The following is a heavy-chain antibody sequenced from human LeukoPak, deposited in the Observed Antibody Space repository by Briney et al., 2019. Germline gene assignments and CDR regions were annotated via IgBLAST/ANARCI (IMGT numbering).Heavy chain of an antibody. CDR3: ARDFQRITMVRGVITSNFDY. CDR2: ISSSSSYI. D-gene: IGHD3-10*01. V-gene: IGHV3-21*01. Sequence: PGGSLRLSCAASGFTFSSYSMNWVRQAPGKGLEWVSSISSSSSYIYYADSVKGRFTISRDNAKNSLYLQMNSLRAEDTAVYYCARDFQRITMVRGVITSNFDYWGQGTLVTVSS. J-gene: IGHJ4*02. CDR1: GFTFSSYS.